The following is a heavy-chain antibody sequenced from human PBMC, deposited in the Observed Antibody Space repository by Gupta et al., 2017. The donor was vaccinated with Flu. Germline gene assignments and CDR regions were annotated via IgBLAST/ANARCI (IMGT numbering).Heavy chain of an antibody. CDR3: AKDRTPFGGVIVSPFDY. D-gene: IGHD3-16*02. V-gene: IGHV3-9*01. J-gene: IGHJ4*02. CDR2: ISWNSGSI. Sequence: MHWVRQAPGKGLEWVSGISWNSGSIGYADSVKGRFTISRDNAKNSLYLQMNSLRAEDTALYYCAKDRTPFGGVIVSPFDYWGQGTLVTVSS.